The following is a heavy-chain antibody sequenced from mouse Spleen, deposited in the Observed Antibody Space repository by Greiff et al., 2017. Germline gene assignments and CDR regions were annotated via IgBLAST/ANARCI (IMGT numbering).Heavy chain of an antibody. D-gene: IGHD4-1*01. V-gene: IGHV5-17*01. CDR1: GFTFSDYG. CDR2: ISSGSSTI. J-gene: IGHJ1*01. CDR3: VRQELGEGYFDV. Sequence: EVQLVESGGGLVKPGGSLKLSCAASGFTFSDYGMHWVRQAPEKGLEWVAYISSGSSTIYYADTVKGRFTISRDNAKNTLFLQMTSLRSEDTAMYYCVRQELGEGYFDVWGAGTTVTVSS.